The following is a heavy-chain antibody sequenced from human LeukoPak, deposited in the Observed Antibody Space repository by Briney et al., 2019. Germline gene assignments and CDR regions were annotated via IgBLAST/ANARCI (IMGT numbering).Heavy chain of an antibody. V-gene: IGHV3-7*01. Sequence: GGSLRLSCEGSGFTFSDYWMSWVRQAPGKGLEWVANIKQDGSEKDYVDALKGRFTISRDNAKNSLYLQMNSLRAEDTAVYYCARWLELMRNFDWWGQGTLVTVSS. CDR3: ARWLELMRNFDW. CDR1: GFTFSDYW. CDR2: IKQDGSEK. J-gene: IGHJ4*02. D-gene: IGHD5-24*01.